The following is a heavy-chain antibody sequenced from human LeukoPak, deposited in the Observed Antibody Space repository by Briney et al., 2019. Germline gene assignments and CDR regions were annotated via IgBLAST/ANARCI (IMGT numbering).Heavy chain of an antibody. CDR3: AREQVLYNWNDWRAFDI. J-gene: IGHJ3*02. Sequence: ASVKVSCKASGYTFTSYGISWVRQAPGQGLEWMGRISAYNGNTNYAQKLQGRVTMTTDTSTSTAYMELRSLRSDDTAVYYCAREQVLYNWNDWRAFDIWGQGTMVTVSS. V-gene: IGHV1-18*01. CDR2: ISAYNGNT. CDR1: GYTFTSYG. D-gene: IGHD1-1*01.